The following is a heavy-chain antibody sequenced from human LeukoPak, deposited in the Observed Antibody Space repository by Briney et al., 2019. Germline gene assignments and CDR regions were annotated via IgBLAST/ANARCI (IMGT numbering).Heavy chain of an antibody. J-gene: IGHJ4*02. Sequence: RSETLSLTCTVSGGSISSSSYYWGWIRQPPGKGLGWIGSIYYSGSTYYNPSLKSRVTISVDTSKNQFSLKLSSVTAADTAVYYCATTGLGIGYWGQATLGSVSS. D-gene: IGHD1-14*01. CDR1: GGSISSSSYY. V-gene: IGHV4-39*01. CDR2: IYYSGST. CDR3: ATTGLGIGY.